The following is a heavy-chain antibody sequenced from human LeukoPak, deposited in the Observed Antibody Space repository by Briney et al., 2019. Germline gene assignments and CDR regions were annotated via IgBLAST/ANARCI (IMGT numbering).Heavy chain of an antibody. CDR2: INVSNGNT. D-gene: IGHD5-18*01. V-gene: IGHV1-18*01. Sequence: ASVKVSCKASGYSSTTYNINWVRQAPGQGLEWMGWINVSNGNTNYAQKVQGRVTMTTDTSTSTAYMELRSLRSDDTAVYYCARGSAMVTTYRGGNWFDPWGQGTLVTVSS. J-gene: IGHJ5*02. CDR1: GYSSTTYN. CDR3: ARGSAMVTTYRGGNWFDP.